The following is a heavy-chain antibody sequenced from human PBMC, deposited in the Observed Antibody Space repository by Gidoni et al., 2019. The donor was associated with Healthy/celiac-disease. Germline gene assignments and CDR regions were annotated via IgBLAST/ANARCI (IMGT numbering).Heavy chain of an antibody. D-gene: IGHD1-7*01. CDR3: ATAPHYNWNYIHWFDP. CDR2: IYYSGST. CDR1: AGSISSSSYY. J-gene: IGHJ5*02. Sequence: QLQLQESGPGLVTPSATLSLTCTVSAGSISSSSYYCGWIRQPPGKGLEWIGSIYYSGSTYYNPALKSRVTISVDTSKNQFSLKLSSVTAADTAVYYCATAPHYNWNYIHWFDPWGQGTLVTVSS. V-gene: IGHV4-39*01.